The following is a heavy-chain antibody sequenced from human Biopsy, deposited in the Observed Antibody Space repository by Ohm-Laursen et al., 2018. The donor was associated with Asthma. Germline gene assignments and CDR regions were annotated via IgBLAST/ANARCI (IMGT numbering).Heavy chain of an antibody. CDR3: ARGPELDV. CDR2: TNERGVT. Sequence: GTLSLTCSVYPGSFSGFFWTWIRQPPGKGLEWIGETNERGVTNNNPSLKSRVIISIDTYWNRVSLKLTSVTAAGTAAYYCARGPELDVWGQGTTVTVSS. V-gene: IGHV4-34*01. J-gene: IGHJ6*02. CDR1: PGSFSGFF.